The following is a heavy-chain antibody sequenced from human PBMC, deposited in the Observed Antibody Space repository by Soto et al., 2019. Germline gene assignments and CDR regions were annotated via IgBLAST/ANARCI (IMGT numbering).Heavy chain of an antibody. D-gene: IGHD2-2*02. V-gene: IGHV7-4-1*01. CDR1: GYTFTSYA. CDR2: INTNTGNP. CDR3: ARDGYCSSTSCYTGDWFDP. Sequence: ASVKVSCKASGYTFTSYAMNWVRQAPGQGLEWMGWINTNTGNPTYAQGFTGRFVFSLDTSVSTAYLQICSLEAEDTAVYYCARDGYCSSTSCYTGDWFDPWGQGTLVTVSS. J-gene: IGHJ5*02.